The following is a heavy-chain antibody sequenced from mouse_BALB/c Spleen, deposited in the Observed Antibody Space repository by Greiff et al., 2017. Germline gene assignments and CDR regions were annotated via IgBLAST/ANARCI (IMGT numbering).Heavy chain of an antibody. CDR3: ARCDYDGAFDY. CDR2: IDPANGNT. Sequence: VQLQQSGAELVKPGASVKLSCTASGFNIKDTYMHWVKQRPEQGLEWIGRIDPANGNTKYDPKFQGKATITADTSSNTAYLQLSSLTSEDTAVYYCARCDYDGAFDYWGQGTTLTVSS. J-gene: IGHJ2*01. CDR1: GFNIKDTY. V-gene: IGHV14-3*02. D-gene: IGHD2-4*01.